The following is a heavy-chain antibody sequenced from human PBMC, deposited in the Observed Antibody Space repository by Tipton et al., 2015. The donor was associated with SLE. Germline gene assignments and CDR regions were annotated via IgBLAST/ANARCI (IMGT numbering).Heavy chain of an antibody. J-gene: IGHJ4*02. CDR3: TRDDGDVATIRESYFDF. CDR1: GDTFKSYA. CDR2: IIPLLGIT. V-gene: IGHV1-69*09. D-gene: IGHD5-12*01. Sequence: VQLVQSGAEVKKPGSSVKVSCKASGDTFKSYAISWVRQAPGQGLEWMGGIIPLLGITEYAQRFHGRVTITADKSTTTAYMDLGGLTARDTAMYYCTRDDGDVATIRESYFDFWSQGTLVTVSS.